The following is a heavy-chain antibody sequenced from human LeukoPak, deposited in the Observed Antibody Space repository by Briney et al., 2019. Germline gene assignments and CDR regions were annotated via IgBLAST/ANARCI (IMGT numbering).Heavy chain of an antibody. CDR1: GFTVSSNY. J-gene: IGHJ4*02. Sequence: GGSLRLSCAASGFTVSSNYMSWVRQAPGKGLEWVSVIYSGGSTYYADSVKGRFTISRDNSKNTLYLQMNSLRAEDTAVYYCYCRPYYYGSGSFDYWGQGTLVTVSS. V-gene: IGHV3-66*01. D-gene: IGHD3-10*01. CDR3: YCRPYYYGSGSFDY. CDR2: IYSGGST.